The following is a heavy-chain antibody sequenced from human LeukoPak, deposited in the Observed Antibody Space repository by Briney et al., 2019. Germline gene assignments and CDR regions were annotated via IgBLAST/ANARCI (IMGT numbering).Heavy chain of an antibody. D-gene: IGHD1-26*01. V-gene: IGHV1-2*02. J-gene: IGHJ4*02. CDR2: INPNNGGT. Sequence: ASVKVSCKASGYTFTGYYMHWVRQAPGQGLEWMGWINPNNGGTGYAQKFQDRVTMTRDTSISTAYMELTRLRSDDTAVYYCAKGGPTGSNYFDFWGQRTLVTVSS. CDR1: GYTFTGYY. CDR3: AKGGPTGSNYFDF.